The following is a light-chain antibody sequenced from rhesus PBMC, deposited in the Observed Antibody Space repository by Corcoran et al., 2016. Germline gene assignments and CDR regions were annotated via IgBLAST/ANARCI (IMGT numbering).Light chain of an antibody. CDR3: QLYYHTPWT. Sequence: DIQMTQSPSSLSASVGDRVTITCRASQAITNDVAWYRQKPGETPKLLLYEASNLQRGIPSRFSGSGSGTVFTLTIRGLQSEDFATFYCQLYYHTPWTFGQGTKVEMK. CDR1: QAITND. CDR2: EAS. J-gene: IGKJ1*01. V-gene: IGKV1-25*01.